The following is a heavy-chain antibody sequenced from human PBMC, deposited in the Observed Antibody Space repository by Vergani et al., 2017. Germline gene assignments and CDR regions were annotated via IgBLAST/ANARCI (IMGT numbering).Heavy chain of an antibody. Sequence: EVQLLESGGGLVQPGGSLRLSCAASGFTFSSYAMSWVRQAPGKGLEWVSAISGSGGSTYYADSVKGRFTIYRDNSKNTLYLQMNSLRAEDTAVYYCAKDAYSNYRSLSNWFDPWGQGTLVTVSS. CDR3: AKDAYSNYRSLSNWFDP. CDR1: GFTFSSYA. V-gene: IGHV3-23*01. CDR2: ISGSGGST. D-gene: IGHD4-11*01. J-gene: IGHJ5*02.